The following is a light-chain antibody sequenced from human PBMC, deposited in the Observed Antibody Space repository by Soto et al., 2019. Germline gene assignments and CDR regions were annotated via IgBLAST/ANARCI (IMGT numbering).Light chain of an antibody. J-gene: IGLJ1*01. CDR3: ASWDDSLNGPV. V-gene: IGLV1-44*01. Sequence: QSALTQPPSASGTPGQRVTISCSGSSSNVGGNPVNWYQHVPTTAPKLPIYTNTQRPSGVPDRFSGSKSGTSASLAISGLQSEDDADYYCASWDDSLNGPVFGTGTKVTVL. CDR2: TNT. CDR1: SSNVGGNP.